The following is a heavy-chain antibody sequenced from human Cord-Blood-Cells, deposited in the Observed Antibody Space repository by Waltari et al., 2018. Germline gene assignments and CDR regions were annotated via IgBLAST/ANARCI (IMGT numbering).Heavy chain of an antibody. CDR2: IKRKTDGGTT. J-gene: IGHJ4*02. CDR1: GFTFSNAW. D-gene: IGHD1-26*01. Sequence: EVQLVESGGGLVKPGGSLRLSCAASGFTFSNAWMSWVRQATGKGLEWVGRIKRKTDGGTTDYAAPVKGRFTISRDDSKNTLYLQMNSLKTEDTAVYYCTTYFSSGSYYFDYWGQGTLVTVSS. CDR3: TTYFSSGSYYFDY. V-gene: IGHV3-15*01.